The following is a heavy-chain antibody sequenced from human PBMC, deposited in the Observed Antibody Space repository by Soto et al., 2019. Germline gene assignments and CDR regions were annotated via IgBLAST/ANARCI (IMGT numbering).Heavy chain of an antibody. Sequence: GGSLRLSCAASGFTFSSYSMNWVRQAPGKGLEWVSYISSSSSSTYYADSVKGRFTISRDNAKNTLYLQMNSLRAEDTAVYYCAKAYCSGGSCYSYLGLYFDYWGQGTLVTVSS. CDR1: GFTFSSYS. D-gene: IGHD2-15*01. V-gene: IGHV3-48*01. J-gene: IGHJ4*02. CDR2: ISSSSSST. CDR3: AKAYCSGGSCYSYLGLYFDY.